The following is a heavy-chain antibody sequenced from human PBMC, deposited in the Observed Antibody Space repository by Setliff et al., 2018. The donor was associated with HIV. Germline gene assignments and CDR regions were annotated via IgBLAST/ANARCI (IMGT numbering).Heavy chain of an antibody. CDR2: INYSGNS. CDR3: ARDGLRHHLETLTGAFDV. J-gene: IGHJ3*01. Sequence: PSETLSLTCKVSGGSLNNRNDYWGWIRQPPGKGLEWIGSINYSGNSYYNPSLKSPLTISVDTSKKQFSLEVRSVTAADTAVYYCARDGLRHHLETLTGAFDVWGQGTAVTVSS. V-gene: IGHV4-39*07. CDR1: GGSLNNRNDY.